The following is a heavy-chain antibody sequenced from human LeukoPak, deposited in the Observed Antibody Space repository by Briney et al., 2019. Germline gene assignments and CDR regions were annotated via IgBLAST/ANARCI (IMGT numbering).Heavy chain of an antibody. CDR3: ARLRGYSYGWKTLYYFDY. V-gene: IGHV4-39*01. CDR1: GGSISSSSYY. Sequence: PSETLSLTCTVSGGSISSSSYYWGWIRQPPGKGLEWIGSIYYSGSTYYNPSLKSRVTISVDTSKNQFSLKLSSVTAADTAVYYCARLRGYSYGWKTLYYFDYWGQGTLVTGSS. CDR2: IYYSGST. J-gene: IGHJ4*02. D-gene: IGHD5-18*01.